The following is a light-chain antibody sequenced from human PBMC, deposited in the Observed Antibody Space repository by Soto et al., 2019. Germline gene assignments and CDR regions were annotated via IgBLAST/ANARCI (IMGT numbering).Light chain of an antibody. CDR2: HVS. Sequence: QSALTQPRSVSGSPGQSVTISCTGTGSDVGAYNYVSWYQQHPGNAPKLMIYHVSKRPSGVPDRFSGSKSGNTASLTISGLQAEDESNYYCCAYGDSSLVIFGGGTKLTVL. CDR3: CAYGDSSLVI. V-gene: IGLV2-11*01. CDR1: GSDVGAYNY. J-gene: IGLJ2*01.